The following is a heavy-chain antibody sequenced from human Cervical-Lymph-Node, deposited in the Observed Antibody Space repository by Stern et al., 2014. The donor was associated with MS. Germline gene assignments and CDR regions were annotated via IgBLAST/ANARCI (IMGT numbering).Heavy chain of an antibody. J-gene: IGHJ4*02. D-gene: IGHD3-10*01. Sequence: VQLEESGGGVVQPGRSLRLTCTVSGFTFSSYGMHWVRQAPGKGLEWVSVISYDGSDTYYAESVKGRFTISRDNSKNTLYLEMRSLRPEDTAVYYCVKRGITEVRRVRLGDYWGPGTLVIVSS. CDR2: ISYDGSDT. CDR1: GFTFSSYG. V-gene: IGHV3-30*18. CDR3: VKRGITEVRRVRLGDY.